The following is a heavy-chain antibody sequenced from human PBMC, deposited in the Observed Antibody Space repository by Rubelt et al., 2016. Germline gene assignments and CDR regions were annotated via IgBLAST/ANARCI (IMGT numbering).Heavy chain of an antibody. D-gene: IGHD3-10*01. CDR3: ARDMGLWFGGEHYYFDY. V-gene: IGHV3-11*01. Sequence: QVQLVESGGGLVKPGGSLRLSCATSGFTFREYCMAWFRQAPGQGPEWISYISSSGASIQYADSVKGRFTISRDTAKRSVYLQMDSLGAEDAAVYYCARDMGLWFGGEHYYFDYWGQGALVIVSS. CDR1: GFTFREYC. CDR2: ISSSGASI. J-gene: IGHJ4*02.